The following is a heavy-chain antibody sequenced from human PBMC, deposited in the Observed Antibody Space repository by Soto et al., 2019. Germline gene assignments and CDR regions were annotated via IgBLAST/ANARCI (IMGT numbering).Heavy chain of an antibody. Sequence: QVQLVQSGPEVRKPGSSVKVSCKASGGSFNSYAINWVRQAPGQGLEWMGMIIPIFRTPNYPQKFQGRVTITADDSTRTAYMELGSLRPEDTAVYYCARGEQWLRKWHFDLWGRGTLVTVSS. CDR3: ARGEQWLRKWHFDL. CDR1: GGSFNSYA. D-gene: IGHD6-19*01. CDR2: IIPIFRTP. V-gene: IGHV1-69*15. J-gene: IGHJ2*01.